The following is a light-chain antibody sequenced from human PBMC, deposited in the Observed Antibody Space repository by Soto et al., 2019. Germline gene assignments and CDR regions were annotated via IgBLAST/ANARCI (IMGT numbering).Light chain of an antibody. CDR1: QSLEYSDGNTY. V-gene: IGKV2-30*01. CDR3: MQGTHWPWT. Sequence: DVVMTQSPLSLPVTLGQPASISCRSSQSLEYSDGNTYLNWFQQRPGHSPRRLIYKVSNRDSGVPDRFSGSGSGADFTLKISRVEAEDVGVYYCMQGTHWPWTFGQGTKLEIK. CDR2: KVS. J-gene: IGKJ2*01.